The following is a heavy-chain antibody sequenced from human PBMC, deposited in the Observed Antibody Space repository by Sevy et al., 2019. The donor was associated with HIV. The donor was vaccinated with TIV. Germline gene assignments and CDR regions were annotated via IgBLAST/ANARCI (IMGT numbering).Heavy chain of an antibody. J-gene: IGHJ4*02. CDR3: ARYYDSSGYYPVDY. D-gene: IGHD3-22*01. Sequence: GGSLRLSCAASGFTFSSYSMNWVRQAPGKGLEWVSSISSSSSYIYYADSVKGRFTISRDNAKNSLYLQMNSLRAEDTAVYYCARYYDSSGYYPVDYWVQGTLVTVSS. CDR2: ISSSSSYI. CDR1: GFTFSSYS. V-gene: IGHV3-21*01.